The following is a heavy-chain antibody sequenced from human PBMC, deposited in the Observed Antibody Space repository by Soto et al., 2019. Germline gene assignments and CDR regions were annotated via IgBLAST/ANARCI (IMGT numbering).Heavy chain of an antibody. V-gene: IGHV4-28*01. Sequence: LSLTCAVSGYTISSGTYWGWLRQSPGTGLEWIGSIYHSGSIYDSGSTHYNPSLKSRVTRSADTSKNQFSLRLTSVTAADTAVYYCARNITGALFDYWGQGALVTVSS. J-gene: IGHJ4*02. D-gene: IGHD1-20*01. CDR1: GYTISSGTY. CDR3: ARNITGALFDY. CDR2: GSIYDSGST.